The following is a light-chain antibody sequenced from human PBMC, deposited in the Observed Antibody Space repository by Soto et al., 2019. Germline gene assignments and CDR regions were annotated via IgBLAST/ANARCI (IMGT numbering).Light chain of an antibody. CDR3: SSYTSSRTIV. CDR2: EVS. V-gene: IGLV2-14*01. J-gene: IGLJ1*01. CDR1: SSDVGAYNY. Sequence: QSALTQPASVSGSPGQSITISCTGTSSDVGAYNYVSWYQQHPGKAPKLMIYEVSNRPSGVSHRFSGSKSDNTASLTISGLQTDDEADYYCSSYTSSRTIVFGTGTKATVL.